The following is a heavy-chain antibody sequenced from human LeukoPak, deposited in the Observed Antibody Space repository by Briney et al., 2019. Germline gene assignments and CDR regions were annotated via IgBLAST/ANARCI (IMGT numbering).Heavy chain of an antibody. J-gene: IGHJ4*02. CDR2: IYRGST. CDR1: GGSVNNYY. V-gene: IGHV4-59*08. Sequence: SESLSLTCTVSGGSVNNYYWSWIRQPPGKGLDWIGYIYRGSTKYNPSLKSRVTISMDTSQNQISLKLISVTAADTAVYYCAGHAAISAAGTAPFDNWGQGTLVTVSS. D-gene: IGHD6-13*01. CDR3: AGHAAISAAGTAPFDN.